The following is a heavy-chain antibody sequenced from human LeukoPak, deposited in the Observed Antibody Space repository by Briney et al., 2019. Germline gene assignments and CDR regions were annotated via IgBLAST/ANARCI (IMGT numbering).Heavy chain of an antibody. CDR2: INHSGST. D-gene: IGHD3-22*01. Sequence: KPSETLSLTCAVYGGSFSGYYWSWIRQPPGKGLEWIGEINHSGSTNYNPSLKSRVTISVDTSKNQFSLKLSSVTAGYTAVYYCARANYSDSSGYSYWGQGTLVTVSS. V-gene: IGHV4-34*01. CDR3: ARANYSDSSGYSY. J-gene: IGHJ4*02. CDR1: GGSFSGYY.